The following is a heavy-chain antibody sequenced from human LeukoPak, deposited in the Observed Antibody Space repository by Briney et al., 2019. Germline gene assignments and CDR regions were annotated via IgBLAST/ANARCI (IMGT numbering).Heavy chain of an antibody. CDR1: GFTFDDYA. V-gene: IGHV3-9*01. D-gene: IGHD3-16*02. J-gene: IGHJ4*02. CDR3: AKDTVRLGELSFPYFDY. CDR2: ISWNSGNL. Sequence: GGSLRLSCAASGFTFDDYAMHWVRQAPGEGLEWVSGISWNSGNLGYADSVKGRFTISRDNAKNSLYLQMKSLRAEATALYYCAKDTVRLGELSFPYFDYWGQGTLVTVSS.